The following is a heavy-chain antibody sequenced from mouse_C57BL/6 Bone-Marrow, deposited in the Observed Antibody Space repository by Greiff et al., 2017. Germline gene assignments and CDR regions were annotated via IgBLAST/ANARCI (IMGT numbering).Heavy chain of an antibody. J-gene: IGHJ4*01. CDR2: IHPNSGST. V-gene: IGHV1-64*01. Sequence: VQLQQPGAELVKPGASVKLSCKASGYTFTSYWMHWVKQRPGQGLEWIGMIHPNSGSTNYNEKFKSKATLTVDKSSSTAYMQLSSLTSEDSAVYYCARTVWLRRRAMDCWGQGTSVTVSS. CDR1: GYTFTSYW. D-gene: IGHD2-2*01. CDR3: ARTVWLRRRAMDC.